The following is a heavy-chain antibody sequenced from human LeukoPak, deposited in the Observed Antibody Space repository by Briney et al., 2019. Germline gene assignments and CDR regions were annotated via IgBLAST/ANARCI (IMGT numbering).Heavy chain of an antibody. CDR2: TRYDGSNK. CDR1: GFTFSSYG. D-gene: IGHD4-11*01. V-gene: IGHV3-30*02. J-gene: IGHJ4*02. Sequence: GGSLRLSCTASGFTFSSYGMHWVRQAPGKGLEWVAFTRYDGSNKYYAGSVKGRFTISRDNSKNTLYLQMNSLRAEDTAVYYCAKEEDYSTPFDYWGQGTLVTVSS. CDR3: AKEEDYSTPFDY.